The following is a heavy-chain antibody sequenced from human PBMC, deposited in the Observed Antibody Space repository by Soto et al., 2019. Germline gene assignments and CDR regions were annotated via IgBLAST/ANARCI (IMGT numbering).Heavy chain of an antibody. J-gene: IGHJ6*02. CDR3: SGSYSYYGMDV. D-gene: IGHD3-10*01. CDR1: GYTFTSYA. V-gene: IGHV1-3*05. CDR2: INAGNGNT. Sequence: QVQLVQSGAEEQKPGASVKVSCKASGYTFTSYAMHWVRQAPGQRLEWMGWINAGNGNTKYSQKFQGRVTITRDTSASTAYMELSSLRSEDTAVYYCSGSYSYYGMDVWGQGTTVTVSS.